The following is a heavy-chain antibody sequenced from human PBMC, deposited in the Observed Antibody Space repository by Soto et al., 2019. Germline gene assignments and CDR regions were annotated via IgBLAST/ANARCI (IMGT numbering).Heavy chain of an antibody. Sequence: QVQLVESGGGVVQSGRSPRLSCAASGFTFSSFGMHWVRQAPGKGLEWVALIWHDGTFTHYADSVKGQFTISRDNSKNMLYLQMNSRRADDTSGYYGARDRLFRGGPDNIWGQGTMFTSAS. CDR2: IWHDGTFT. V-gene: IGHV3-33*01. J-gene: IGHJ3*02. CDR1: GFTFSSFG. CDR3: ARDRLFRGGPDNI. D-gene: IGHD3-16*01.